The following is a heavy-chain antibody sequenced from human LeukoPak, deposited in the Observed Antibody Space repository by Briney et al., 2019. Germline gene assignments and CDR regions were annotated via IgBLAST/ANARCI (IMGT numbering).Heavy chain of an antibody. V-gene: IGHV3-23*01. CDR1: GFTFSSYA. Sequence: GGSLRLSCAASGFTFSSYAMSWVRQAPGKGLEWVSAISGSGGSTYYADSVKGRFTISRDNSKNTLYLQMNSLRAEDTAVYYCAKAYTRVVIIPYYFDYWGQGTLVTVSA. D-gene: IGHD3-3*01. CDR2: ISGSGGST. CDR3: AKAYTRVVIIPYYFDY. J-gene: IGHJ4*02.